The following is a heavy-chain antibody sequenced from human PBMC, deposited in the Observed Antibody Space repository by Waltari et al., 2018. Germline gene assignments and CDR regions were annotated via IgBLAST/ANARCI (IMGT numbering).Heavy chain of an antibody. CDR1: GGTFSSYA. CDR3: ARDMGSSSSLDY. J-gene: IGHJ4*02. D-gene: IGHD6-6*01. CDR2: PVPIFGTA. Sequence: QVQLVQSGAEEKKPGSSVKVSCKASGGTFSSYASSCVRQAPGQGLEWLGGPVPIFGTANYAQKCRGRVTITAYESTSTAYMGLSSLRSEDTAVYCCARDMGSSSSLDYWGQGTLVTVSS. V-gene: IGHV1-69*01.